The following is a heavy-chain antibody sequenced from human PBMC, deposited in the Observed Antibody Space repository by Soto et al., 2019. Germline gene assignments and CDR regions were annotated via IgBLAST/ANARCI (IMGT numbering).Heavy chain of an antibody. Sequence: GASVKVSCKASGYTFTSYGISWVRQAPGQGLEWMGWISAYNGNTNYAQKLQGRVTMTTDTSTSTAYMELRSLRSDDTAVYYCARDIVVVVAARYNSFDPWGQGTLVTVS. CDR1: GYTFTSYG. CDR2: ISAYNGNT. V-gene: IGHV1-18*01. J-gene: IGHJ5*02. D-gene: IGHD2-15*01. CDR3: ARDIVVVVAARYNSFDP.